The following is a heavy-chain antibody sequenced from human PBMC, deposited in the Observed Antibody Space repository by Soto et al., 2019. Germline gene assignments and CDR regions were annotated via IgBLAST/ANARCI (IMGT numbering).Heavy chain of an antibody. V-gene: IGHV3-49*04. Sequence: GGSLRLSCTASGFTFGYYAMSWVRQAPGRGLEWVGFIRSKAYGETTEYAASVKGRFTISRDDSKSIAYLQMNSLKTEDTAVYYCTRDVSGYCSGGSCHGMDVWGQGTTVTVSS. J-gene: IGHJ6*02. CDR3: TRDVSGYCSGGSCHGMDV. D-gene: IGHD2-15*01. CDR1: GFTFGYYA. CDR2: IRSKAYGETT.